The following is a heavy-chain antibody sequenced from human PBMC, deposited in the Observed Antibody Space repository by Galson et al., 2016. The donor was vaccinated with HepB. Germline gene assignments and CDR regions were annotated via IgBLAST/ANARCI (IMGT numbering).Heavy chain of an antibody. Sequence: SLRLSCAASGFTFRSYSMIWVRQAPGKGLEWVSYIGSSTSRIYYADSVKGRFTITRDNARNTLYLQMNSLRAEDTAVYYYARDSPYFNGGIEYWGQGTLVTVSS. D-gene: IGHD3-10*01. CDR3: ARDSPYFNGGIEY. J-gene: IGHJ4*02. V-gene: IGHV3-48*04. CDR1: GFTFRSYS. CDR2: IGSSTSRI.